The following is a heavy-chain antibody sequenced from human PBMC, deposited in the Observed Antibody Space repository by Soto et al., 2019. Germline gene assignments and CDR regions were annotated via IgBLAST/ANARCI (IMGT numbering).Heavy chain of an antibody. Sequence: GESLKISCAASGFSFDDYGMSWVRQVPGKRLEWVAGINWNGRTKDYVDSVKGRFTISRDNSKNTLYLQMNSLRAEDTAVYYCAKRTVGWYFDLWGRGTLVTVSS. CDR3: AKRTVGWYFDL. D-gene: IGHD4-17*01. V-gene: IGHV3-20*04. CDR1: GFSFDDYG. J-gene: IGHJ2*01. CDR2: INWNGRTK.